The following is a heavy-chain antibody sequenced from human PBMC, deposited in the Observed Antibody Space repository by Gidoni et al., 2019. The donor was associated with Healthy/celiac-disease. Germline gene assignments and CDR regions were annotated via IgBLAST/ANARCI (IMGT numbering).Heavy chain of an antibody. Sequence: EVQLVQSGAEVKKPGESLKISCKGSGYSFTSYWIGWVRQMPGKGLEWMGIIYPGDSDTRYSPSFQGQVTISADKSISTAYLQWSSLKASDTAMYYCARPPNYDILTGYPLYFDYWGQGTLVTVSS. D-gene: IGHD3-9*01. CDR3: ARPPNYDILTGYPLYFDY. V-gene: IGHV5-51*03. CDR2: IYPGDSDT. CDR1: GYSFTSYW. J-gene: IGHJ4*02.